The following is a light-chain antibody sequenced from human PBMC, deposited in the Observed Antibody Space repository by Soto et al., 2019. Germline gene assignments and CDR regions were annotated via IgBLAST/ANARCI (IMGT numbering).Light chain of an antibody. J-gene: IGKJ5*01. V-gene: IGKV3-15*01. CDR3: QQYNNWPIT. CDR1: QSVSSN. CDR2: GAS. Sequence: EIVMTQSPATLSVSPGERATLSCRASQSVSSNLAWYQRKPGQAPRLLIYGASTRATGIPARFSGSGSGTEFTLTISSLQSEDFAVYYCQQYNNWPITFDQGTRLEIK.